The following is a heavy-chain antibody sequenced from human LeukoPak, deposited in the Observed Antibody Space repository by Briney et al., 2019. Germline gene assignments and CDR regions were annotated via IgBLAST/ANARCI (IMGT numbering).Heavy chain of an antibody. CDR3: AKIGRWSYCGGDCYFDY. Sequence: GGSLRLSCAASGLTFSSYAMSWVRQAPGKGLEWVSAIGASGGSTYYADSVKGRFTISRDNSKNTLYLQMNSLRAEDTAVYYCAKIGRWSYCGGDCYFDYWGQGTLVTVSS. J-gene: IGHJ4*02. CDR1: GLTFSSYA. V-gene: IGHV3-23*01. CDR2: IGASGGST. D-gene: IGHD2-21*02.